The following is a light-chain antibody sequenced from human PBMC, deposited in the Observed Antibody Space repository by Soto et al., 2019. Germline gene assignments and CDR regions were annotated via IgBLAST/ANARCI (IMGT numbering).Light chain of an antibody. Sequence: DIQMTQSPSTLSASVGDRVTITCRASQSIATYLTWYQQKPGKAPKLLIYDASSLKSGVPSRFSGSGSGTDFTLTISSLQPEDFATYSCQQSYSTTWTFGQGTKVDIK. V-gene: IGKV1-39*01. CDR1: QSIATY. J-gene: IGKJ1*01. CDR3: QQSYSTTWT. CDR2: DAS.